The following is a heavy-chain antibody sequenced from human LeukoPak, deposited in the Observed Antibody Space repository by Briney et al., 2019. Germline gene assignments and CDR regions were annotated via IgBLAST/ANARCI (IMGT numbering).Heavy chain of an antibody. Sequence: GASVKVSCKASGGTFCSYAISWVRQAPGQGLEWMGRIIPIFGTANYAQKFQGRVTITTDESTSTAYMELSSLRSEDTAVYSCARDWMGRDVAVAGPYDYWGQGTLVTVSS. CDR3: ARDWMGRDVAVAGPYDY. V-gene: IGHV1-69*05. J-gene: IGHJ4*02. CDR1: GGTFCSYA. CDR2: IIPIFGTA. D-gene: IGHD6-19*01.